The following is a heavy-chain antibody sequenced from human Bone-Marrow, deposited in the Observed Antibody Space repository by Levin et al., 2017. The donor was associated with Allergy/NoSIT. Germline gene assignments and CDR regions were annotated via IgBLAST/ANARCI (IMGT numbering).Heavy chain of an antibody. CDR1: GFTFSSYW. CDR2: IKQDGSEK. V-gene: IGHV3-7*01. D-gene: IGHD6-19*01. J-gene: IGHJ4*02. CDR3: ARKYSSAWCFDY. Sequence: PGGSLRLSCAASGFTFSSYWMSWVRQAPGKGLEWVANIKQDGSEKYYVDSVKGRFTISRDNAKNSLYLQMSSLRVEDTAVYFCARKYSSAWCFDYWGQGILVAVSS.